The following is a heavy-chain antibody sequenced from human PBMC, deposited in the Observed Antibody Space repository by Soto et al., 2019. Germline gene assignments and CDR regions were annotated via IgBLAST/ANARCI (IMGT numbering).Heavy chain of an antibody. J-gene: IGHJ6*02. Sequence: GGSLRLSCAASGFTFSSYAMSWVRQAPGKGLEWVSAISGSGGSTYYADSVKGRFTISRDNSKNTLYLQMNSLRAEDTAVYYCAKAFTTYYYGSGSYYNVDYYYYYGMDVWGQGTTVTVSS. CDR2: ISGSGGST. CDR1: GFTFSSYA. D-gene: IGHD3-10*01. CDR3: AKAFTTYYYGSGSYYNVDYYYYYGMDV. V-gene: IGHV3-23*01.